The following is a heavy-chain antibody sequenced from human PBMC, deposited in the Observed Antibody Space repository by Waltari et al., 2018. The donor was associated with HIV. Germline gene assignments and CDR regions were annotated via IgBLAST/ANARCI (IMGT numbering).Heavy chain of an antibody. V-gene: IGHV5-51*01. J-gene: IGHJ3*01. D-gene: IGHD2-21*01. Sequence: EVQLVQSGPEVKKPGESAKVSCRISGYNFGSYWIGWVRQMSGKGLEWMGIIYPGDSETRYNPSFQVKVTISADTSINTAYLQWHRLQASDTAVYYCARVLIGADNSFDFWGQGTMVTVSS. CDR3: ARVLIGADNSFDF. CDR2: IYPGDSET. CDR1: GYNFGSYW.